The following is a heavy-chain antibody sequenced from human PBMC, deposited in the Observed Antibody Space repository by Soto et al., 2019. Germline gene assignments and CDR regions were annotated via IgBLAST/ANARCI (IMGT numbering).Heavy chain of an antibody. CDR2: IYYSGST. J-gene: IGHJ5*02. Sequence: SETLSLTCTVSGGSISSGDYYWSWIRQPPGKGLEWIGYIYYSGSTYYNPSLKSRVTISVDTSKNQFSLKLSSVTAADTAVYYCARGKPRVPWFDPWGQGTLVTAPQ. V-gene: IGHV4-30-4*01. CDR1: GGSISSGDYY. CDR3: ARGKPRVPWFDP.